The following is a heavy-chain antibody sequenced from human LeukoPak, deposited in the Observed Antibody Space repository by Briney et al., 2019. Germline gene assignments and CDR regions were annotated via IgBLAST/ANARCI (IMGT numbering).Heavy chain of an antibody. D-gene: IGHD3-10*01. V-gene: IGHV5-51*01. Sequence: GESLKISCKGSGYSFTSHWIGWIRQMPGKGLEWMGLIHPLDSDSRYGPSFQGQVTMSADKSINTVYLQWSSLKASDTAMYFCARRLLGGSGSFDYWGQGTVVTVSS. CDR1: GYSFTSHW. J-gene: IGHJ4*02. CDR2: IHPLDSDS. CDR3: ARRLLGGSGSFDY.